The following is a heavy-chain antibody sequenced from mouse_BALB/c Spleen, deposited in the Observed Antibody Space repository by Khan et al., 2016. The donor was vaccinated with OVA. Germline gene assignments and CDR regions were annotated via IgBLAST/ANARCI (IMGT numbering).Heavy chain of an antibody. CDR2: ISSGDST. CDR3: ARDYLFAY. V-gene: IGHV5-6-5*01. D-gene: IGHD1-1*01. Sequence: EVELVESGGGLVKPGGSLKLSCAASGFTFSNYAMSWVRQSPEKRLEWVASISSGDSTYYTDSVKGRFTISRDNARNILYLQMSSLRSEDTAMYYCARDYLFAYWGQGTLITVSA. CDR1: GFTFSNYA. J-gene: IGHJ3*01.